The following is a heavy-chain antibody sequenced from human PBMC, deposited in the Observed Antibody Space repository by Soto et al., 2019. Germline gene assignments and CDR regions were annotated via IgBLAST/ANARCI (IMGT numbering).Heavy chain of an antibody. CDR1: GFTFSGSA. Sequence: EVQLVESGGGLVQPGGSLKLSCAASGFTFSGSAMHWVRQASGKGLEWVGRIRSKANSYATAYAASVKGRFTISRDDSKNTAYLQMNSLKTEDTAVYYCTTPDAEVGYCSSTSCYRDGMDVWGRGTTVTVSS. CDR3: TTPDAEVGYCSSTSCYRDGMDV. J-gene: IGHJ6*02. CDR2: IRSKANSYAT. V-gene: IGHV3-73*02. D-gene: IGHD2-2*01.